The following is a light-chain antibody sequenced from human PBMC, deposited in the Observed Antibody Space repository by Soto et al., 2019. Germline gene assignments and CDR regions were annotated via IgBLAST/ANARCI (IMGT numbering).Light chain of an antibody. J-gene: IGLJ3*02. Sequence: QSALTQPASVSGSPGQSITISCTGTSSDVGGYNYVSWYQQHPGKAPKLMVYEVSNRPSGVSNRFSGFKSGNTASPTISGLQTEDEADYYCSSYTRSATWVFGGGTKLTVL. CDR2: EVS. CDR1: SSDVGGYNY. V-gene: IGLV2-14*01. CDR3: SSYTRSATWV.